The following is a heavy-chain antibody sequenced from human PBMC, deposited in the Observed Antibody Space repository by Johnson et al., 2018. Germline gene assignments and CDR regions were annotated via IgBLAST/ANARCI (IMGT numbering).Heavy chain of an antibody. D-gene: IGHD6-6*01. Sequence: QVQLVQSGGGVVQPGRSLRLSCAASGFTFSRYGMHWVRQAPGKGLEWVAVISYDGSNKSYADSVKGRFTISRDHSKNPRYLQMHILRAEDTAVYYWARVQEQLVWGRYFYYYMDVWGKGTTVTVSS. J-gene: IGHJ6*03. CDR1: GFTFSRYG. CDR3: ARVQEQLVWGRYFYYYMDV. CDR2: ISYDGSNK. V-gene: IGHV3-30*03.